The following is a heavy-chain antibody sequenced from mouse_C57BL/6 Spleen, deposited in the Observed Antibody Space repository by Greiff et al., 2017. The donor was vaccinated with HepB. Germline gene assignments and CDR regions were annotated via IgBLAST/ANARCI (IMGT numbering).Heavy chain of an antibody. CDR3: TRGGYGNYPYYAMDY. CDR2: IDPETGGT. Sequence: QVQLQQSGAELVRPGASVTLSCKASGYTFTDYEMHWVKQTPVHGLEWIGAIDPETGGTAYNQKFKGKAILTADKSSSTAYMELRSLTSEDSAVYYCTRGGYGNYPYYAMDYWGQGTSVTVSS. J-gene: IGHJ4*01. D-gene: IGHD2-1*01. CDR1: GYTFTDYE. V-gene: IGHV1-15*01.